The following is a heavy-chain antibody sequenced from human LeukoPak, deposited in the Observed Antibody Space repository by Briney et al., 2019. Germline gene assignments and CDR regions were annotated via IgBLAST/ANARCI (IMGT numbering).Heavy chain of an antibody. D-gene: IGHD6-13*01. CDR2: ISSSGSTI. CDR3: ARARIAAAGTIHSPFDP. Sequence: PGGSLRLSCAASRFTFSSYEMNWVRQAPGKGLEWVSYISSSGSTIYYADSVKGRFTISRDNAKNSLYLQMNSLRAEDTAVYYCARARIAAAGTIHSPFDPWGQGTLVTVSS. J-gene: IGHJ5*02. CDR1: RFTFSSYE. V-gene: IGHV3-48*03.